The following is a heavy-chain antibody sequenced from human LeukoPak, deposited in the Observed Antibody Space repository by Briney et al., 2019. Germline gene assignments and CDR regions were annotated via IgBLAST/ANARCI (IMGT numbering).Heavy chain of an antibody. CDR2: INHSGST. D-gene: IGHD5/OR15-5a*01. CDR3: ARGFTASTISHPSDY. V-gene: IGHV4-34*01. Sequence: PSETLSLTCAVYGGSLSGYYWSWIRQPPGKGLEWIGEINHSGSTNYNPSLKSRVTISVDTSKNQFSLKLSSVTAADTAVYYCARGFTASTISHPSDYWGQGTLVTVSS. J-gene: IGHJ4*02. CDR1: GGSLSGYY.